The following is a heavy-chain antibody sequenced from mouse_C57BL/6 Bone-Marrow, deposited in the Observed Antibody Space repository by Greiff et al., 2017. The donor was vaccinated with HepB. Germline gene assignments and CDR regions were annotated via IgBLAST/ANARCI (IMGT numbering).Heavy chain of an antibody. CDR1: GYTFTSYT. CDR2: INPSSGYT. V-gene: IGHV1-4*01. CDR3: ERVGNYCGSSYDYFDY. D-gene: IGHD1-1*01. Sequence: QVQLQQSGAELARPGASVKMSCKASGYTFTSYTMHWVKQRPGQGLEWIGYINPSSGYTKYTQKFKDKATLTADKSSSTAYMQLSSLTSEDSAVYYCERVGNYCGSSYDYFDYGGRGTALTVSS. J-gene: IGHJ2*01.